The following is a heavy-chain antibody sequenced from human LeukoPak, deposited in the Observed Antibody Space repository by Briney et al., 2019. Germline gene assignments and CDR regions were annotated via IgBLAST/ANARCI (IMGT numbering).Heavy chain of an antibody. J-gene: IGHJ4*02. CDR3: ARDERSAPYEYRGFVY. CDR2: IHPGDSDT. V-gene: IGHV5-51*01. CDR1: GFSFTTYW. Sequence: GESLKISRKSPGFSFTTYWIGWVRQMPGKGLEWMGSIHPGDSDTRYSPSFQGQVTISADKSISTAYLQWSSLKASDSAIFYCARDERSAPYEYRGFVYWGRGALVTVSS. D-gene: IGHD3-16*01.